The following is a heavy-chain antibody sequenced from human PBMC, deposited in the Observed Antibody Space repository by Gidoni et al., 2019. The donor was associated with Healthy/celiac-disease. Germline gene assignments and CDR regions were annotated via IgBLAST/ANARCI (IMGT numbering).Heavy chain of an antibody. J-gene: IGHJ6*03. CDR2: INPSGGST. D-gene: IGHD4-17*01. V-gene: IGHV1-46*04. CDR1: GYTFTSYY. CDR3: ARAGHGYGDYDYYYMDV. Sequence: QAQLVQSGAEVKKPGASVKVSCKASGYTFTSYYMHWVRQAPGQGIEWMGIINPSGGSTSYAQKLQGRVTMTRDTFTSTVYMELSSLRSEDTAVYYCARAGHGYGDYDYYYMDVWGKGTTVTVSS.